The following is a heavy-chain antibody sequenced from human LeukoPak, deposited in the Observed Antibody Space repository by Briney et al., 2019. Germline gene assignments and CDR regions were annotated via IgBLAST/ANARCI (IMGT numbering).Heavy chain of an antibody. Sequence: SETLSLTCTVSGGSINSDSWNWIRQPPGKGLEWIATIYYSGTTYYNPSLKSRVTISVDTSKNQFSLNLSSVTAADTAVYYCARRGSGSRGDFDYWGQGTLVTVSS. J-gene: IGHJ4*02. CDR3: ARRGSGSRGDFDY. CDR1: GGSINSDS. V-gene: IGHV4-59*04. CDR2: IYYSGTT. D-gene: IGHD2-15*01.